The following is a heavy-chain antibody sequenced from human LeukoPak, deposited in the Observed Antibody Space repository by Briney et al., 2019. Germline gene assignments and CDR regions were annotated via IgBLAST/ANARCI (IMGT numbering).Heavy chain of an antibody. CDR3: AKDALSGNYYYCMDV. D-gene: IGHD1-1*01. J-gene: IGHJ6*03. Sequence: GGSLRLSCAASGFTFSSYAMSWVRQAPGKGLEWVSGISGSGGSTYYADSVKGRFTISRDNSKNTLYLQMNSLRAEDTAVYYCAKDALSGNYYYCMDVWGKGTTVTVSS. V-gene: IGHV3-23*01. CDR2: ISGSGGST. CDR1: GFTFSSYA.